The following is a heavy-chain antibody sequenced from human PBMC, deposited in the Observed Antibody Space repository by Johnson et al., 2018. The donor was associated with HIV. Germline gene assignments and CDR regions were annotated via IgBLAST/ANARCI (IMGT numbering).Heavy chain of an antibody. Sequence: QVQLVESGGGLVQPGRSLRLSCAASGFTFISYAMHWVRQAPGKGLEWVALISYDGSNKYDADSVKGRFTISRDNSKNTLYLQMNSLRAEDTAVYYCARDHEMATIGDAFDIWGQGTMVTVSS. CDR2: ISYDGSNK. CDR1: GFTFISYA. J-gene: IGHJ3*02. CDR3: ARDHEMATIGDAFDI. V-gene: IGHV3-30-3*01. D-gene: IGHD5-24*01.